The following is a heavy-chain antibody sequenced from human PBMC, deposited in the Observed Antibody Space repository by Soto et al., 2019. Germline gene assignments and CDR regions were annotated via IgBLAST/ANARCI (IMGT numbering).Heavy chain of an antibody. V-gene: IGHV3-23*01. CDR1: GFTFSSYA. CDR3: AKVYDFWSGSNCFDP. D-gene: IGHD3-3*01. CDR2: ISGSGGST. J-gene: IGHJ5*02. Sequence: PGGSLRLSCAASGFTFSSYAMSWVRQAPGKGLEWVSAISGSGGSTYYADSVKGRFTISRDNSKNTLYLQMNSLRAEDTAVYYCAKVYDFWSGSNCFDPWGQGTLVTVSS.